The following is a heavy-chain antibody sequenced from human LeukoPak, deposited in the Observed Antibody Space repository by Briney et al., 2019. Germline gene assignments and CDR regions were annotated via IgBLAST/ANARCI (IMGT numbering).Heavy chain of an antibody. J-gene: IGHJ4*02. CDR1: GFPFNNYA. V-gene: IGHV3-23*01. CDR2: VSGSDGST. Sequence: GGSLRLSCAASGFPFNNYAMSWVRQAPGKGLEWVSTVSGSDGSTYYADSVKGRFTISRDNSKSMLFLQMSGLRAEDTAVYYCAKVVTNWNYFPFDYWGQGTLVTVSS. D-gene: IGHD1-7*01. CDR3: AKVVTNWNYFPFDY.